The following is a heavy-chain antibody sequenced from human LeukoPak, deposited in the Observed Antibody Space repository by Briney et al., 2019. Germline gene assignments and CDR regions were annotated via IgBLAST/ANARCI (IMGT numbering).Heavy chain of an antibody. Sequence: GGPLKPPCEPSGFIFRTYWMPGVRKAPVKGPKWVPNIKPDGSETYYVDSVKGRFTISRDNTKNLLYLQMNSLRGEDAAVYYCGGFGYEAAVDLWGQGTLVTVSS. CDR1: GFIFRTYW. CDR3: GGFGYEAAVDL. D-gene: IGHD6-13*01. CDR2: IKPDGSET. V-gene: IGHV3-7*01. J-gene: IGHJ4*02.